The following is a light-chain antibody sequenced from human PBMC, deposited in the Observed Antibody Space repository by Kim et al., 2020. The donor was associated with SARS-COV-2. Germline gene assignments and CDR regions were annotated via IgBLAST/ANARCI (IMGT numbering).Light chain of an antibody. J-gene: IGLJ2*01. CDR1: RSTIGAGSD. V-gene: IGLV1-40*01. CDR2: TNT. Sequence: VTISCTRHRSTIGAGSDVHWYQLLPESAPNLLIYTNTNRPSWVPDRFSASKSDTSASLAISGLQAEDEAHYYCQSYDNTLGGHVVFGGGTQLTVL. CDR3: QSYDNTLGGHVV.